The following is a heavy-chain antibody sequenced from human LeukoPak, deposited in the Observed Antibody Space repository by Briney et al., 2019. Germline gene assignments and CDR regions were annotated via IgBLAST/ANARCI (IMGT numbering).Heavy chain of an antibody. D-gene: IGHD6-19*01. Sequence: GGSLRLSCAASGFTFSSYGMHWVRQVPGKGLVWVSRINTDGSSSYADSVKGRFTISRDTAKNTLYLQMNSLRAEDTAVYYCARVLAGDFDLWGRGTLVTVSS. J-gene: IGHJ2*01. CDR2: INTDGSS. CDR3: ARVLAGDFDL. V-gene: IGHV3-74*01. CDR1: GFTFSSYG.